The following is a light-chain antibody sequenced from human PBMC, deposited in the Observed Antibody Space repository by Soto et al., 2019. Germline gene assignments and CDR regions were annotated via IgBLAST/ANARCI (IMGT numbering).Light chain of an antibody. V-gene: IGKV1-5*03. Sequence: DIQMTQSPSTLSGSVGDRVTLTCRASQTISSWLAWYQQKPGKAPKLLIYKASTLKSGVPSRFSGSGSGTEFTLTISSLQPDEFATYYCQHYNSYSEAFGQGTKVDI. CDR2: KAS. CDR3: QHYNSYSEA. CDR1: QTISSW. J-gene: IGKJ1*01.